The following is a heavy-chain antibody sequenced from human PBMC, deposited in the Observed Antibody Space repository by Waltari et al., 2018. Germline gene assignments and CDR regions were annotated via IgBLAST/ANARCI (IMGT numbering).Heavy chain of an antibody. CDR2: INPSGYV. Sequence: EIQLVESGGGLVQPGGSLRLSCEVSGFIFSDFEMDWVRQAPGKGLELFSFINPSGYVIYAESVKRRFTISRDNSKSSFFLQMNSLRGEDTAVYFCARGRVGDGDCLDSWGQGTLVTVSS. J-gene: IGHJ5*01. V-gene: IGHV3-48*03. CDR3: ARGRVGDGDCLDS. D-gene: IGHD2-21*02. CDR1: GFIFSDFE.